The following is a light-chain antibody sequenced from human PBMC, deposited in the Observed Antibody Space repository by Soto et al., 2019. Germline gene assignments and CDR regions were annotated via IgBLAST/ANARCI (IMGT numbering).Light chain of an antibody. V-gene: IGKV2-28*01. Sequence: DIVMTQSPLSLPVTPGEPASISCRSSLSLLHSNGYNCLDWYLQKPGQSPQLLIYLGSNRASGVPDRFSGSGSGTDFTLKLSRVEAEDVGVYYCMQTLQTPRTFGQGTKVEIK. J-gene: IGKJ1*01. CDR2: LGS. CDR3: MQTLQTPRT. CDR1: LSLLHSNGYNC.